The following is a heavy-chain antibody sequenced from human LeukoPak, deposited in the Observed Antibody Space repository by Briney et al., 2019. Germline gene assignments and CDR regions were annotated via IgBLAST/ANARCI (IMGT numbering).Heavy chain of an antibody. CDR2: INRDGPT. CDR1: GLSVSNNY. J-gene: IGHJ6*02. D-gene: IGHD3/OR15-3a*01. Sequence: GGSQSLFCAPSGLSVSNNYMSWARQAPGEGLESVSTINRDGPTFHPDSVRGRFPISRDNSRKPLYLQMNGLRAEDSAVYYCGSGGYDLYDWGQGTTVSVSS. V-gene: IGHV3-66*01. CDR3: GSGGYDLYD.